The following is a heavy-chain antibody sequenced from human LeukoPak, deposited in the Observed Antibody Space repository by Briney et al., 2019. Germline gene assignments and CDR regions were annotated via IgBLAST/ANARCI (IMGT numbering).Heavy chain of an antibody. D-gene: IGHD2-2*01. CDR1: GYTFTGYD. CDR3: ARDYCSSTSCYLDY. V-gene: IGHV1-2*04. J-gene: IGHJ4*02. Sequence: ASVKVSCKASGYTFTGYDMHWVRQAPGQGLEWMGWINPNSGGTNYAQKFQGWVTMTRDTSISTAYMELSRLRSDDTAVYYCARDYCSSTSCYLDYWGQGTLVTVSS. CDR2: INPNSGGT.